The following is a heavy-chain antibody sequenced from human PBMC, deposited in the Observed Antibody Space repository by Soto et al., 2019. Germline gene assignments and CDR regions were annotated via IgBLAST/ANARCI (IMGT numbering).Heavy chain of an antibody. CDR2: IMPIFRAP. CDR3: ASWLKGPDIWNYYYGMDV. CDR1: GGAFSDYA. Sequence: QVQLVQSGAEVKKPGSSVKVSCKASGGAFSDYAFSWVRQAPGQGLEWLGGIMPIFRAPDYAKKFQGRVTITTDEFTRTAYMEMNGLRSEDTAVYYCASWLKGPDIWNYYYGMDVWGQGTTVTVS. J-gene: IGHJ6*02. D-gene: IGHD1-20*01. V-gene: IGHV1-69*05.